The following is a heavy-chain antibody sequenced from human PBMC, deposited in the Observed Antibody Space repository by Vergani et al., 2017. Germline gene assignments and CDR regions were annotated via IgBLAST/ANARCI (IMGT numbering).Heavy chain of an antibody. V-gene: IGHV3-30*18. CDR3: TKDKSRGSYYYYGMDV. CDR2: ISYDGSNK. Sequence: QVQLVESGGGVVQPGRSLRLSCAASGFTFSSYGMHWVRQAPGKGVGWVAVISYDGSNKYYADAVKGRFTISRDNSKNTLHLQMNSMRAEETAVYYCTKDKSRGSYYYYGMDVWGQGTTVTVSS. CDR1: GFTFSSYG. J-gene: IGHJ6*02.